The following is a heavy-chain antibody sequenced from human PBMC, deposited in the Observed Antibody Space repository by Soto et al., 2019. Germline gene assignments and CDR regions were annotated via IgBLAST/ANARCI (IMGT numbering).Heavy chain of an antibody. CDR2: ISGRGGNT. Sequence: GSLRLSCAASGFTFSNYAMSWVRQAPGKGLEWVSTISGRGGNTYYADSVKGRFTISRDNSRNTLYLQMDSLRVEDSAVYSCAKAGCSGGTCYLYYFDYWGQGALVTVSS. V-gene: IGHV3-23*01. J-gene: IGHJ4*02. D-gene: IGHD2-15*01. CDR3: AKAGCSGGTCYLYYFDY. CDR1: GFTFSNYA.